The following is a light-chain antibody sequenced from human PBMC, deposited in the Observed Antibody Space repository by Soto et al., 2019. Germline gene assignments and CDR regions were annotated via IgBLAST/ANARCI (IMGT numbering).Light chain of an antibody. CDR1: QSINSN. CDR3: QQYNNWPPWT. V-gene: IGKV3-15*01. Sequence: EIVITQSPPILSVSPGDRATLSCRASQSINSNLAWYQQKPGQAPRLLIYGASTRATGIPARFSGSGSGTEFTLTISSLQSEDFAVYYCQQYNNWPPWTFGQGTKV. J-gene: IGKJ1*01. CDR2: GAS.